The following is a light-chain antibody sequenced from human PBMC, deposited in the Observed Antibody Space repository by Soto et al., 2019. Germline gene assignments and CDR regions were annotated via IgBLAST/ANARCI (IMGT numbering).Light chain of an antibody. CDR3: SSYTSSSHVV. Sequence: QSALTQPASVSGSPGQSITISCTGTSSGVGGYNYVSWYQQHPGKAPKLMIYDVSNRPSGVSNRFSGSKSGNTASLTISGLQAEDEADYYCSSYTSSSHVVFGGGTKVTAL. J-gene: IGLJ2*01. V-gene: IGLV2-14*01. CDR1: SSGVGGYNY. CDR2: DVS.